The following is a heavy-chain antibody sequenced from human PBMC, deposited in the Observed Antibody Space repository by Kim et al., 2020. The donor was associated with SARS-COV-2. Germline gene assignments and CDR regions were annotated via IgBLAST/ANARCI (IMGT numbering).Heavy chain of an antibody. V-gene: IGHV5-51*01. J-gene: IGHJ4*02. Sequence: SDTRYSPSFQGPVTISADKSISTAYLQWSSLKASDTAMYYCARENSPFDYWGQGTLVTVSS. CDR3: ARENSPFDY. D-gene: IGHD5-18*01. CDR2: SDT.